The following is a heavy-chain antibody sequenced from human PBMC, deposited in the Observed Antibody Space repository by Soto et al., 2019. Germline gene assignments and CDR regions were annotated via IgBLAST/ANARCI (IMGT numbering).Heavy chain of an antibody. V-gene: IGHV1-58*01. Sequence: ASVKVSCKASGFTFTSSAVQWVRQARGQRLEWIGWIVVGSGNTNYAQKFQERVTITRDMSTSTAYMELSSLRSEDTAVYYCAADPGIAVAGTHYWGQGTLVTVSS. CDR2: IVVGSGNT. CDR1: GFTFTSSA. CDR3: AADPGIAVAGTHY. D-gene: IGHD6-19*01. J-gene: IGHJ4*02.